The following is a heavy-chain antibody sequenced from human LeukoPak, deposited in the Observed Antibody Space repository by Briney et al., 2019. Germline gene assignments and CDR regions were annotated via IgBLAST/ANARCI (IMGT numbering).Heavy chain of an antibody. CDR2: IYSGGRT. CDR3: AIYDSSGYYNY. V-gene: IGHV3-53*01. D-gene: IGHD3-22*01. Sequence: PGGSLRLSCAASGFTVSSNDMRWVRQDPGKGLEWVSVIYSGGRTFYADSVKGRFTISRDNSKNTLYLQMNSLRAEDTGVYYCAIYDSSGYYNYWGQGTLVTVSS. J-gene: IGHJ4*02. CDR1: GFTVSSND.